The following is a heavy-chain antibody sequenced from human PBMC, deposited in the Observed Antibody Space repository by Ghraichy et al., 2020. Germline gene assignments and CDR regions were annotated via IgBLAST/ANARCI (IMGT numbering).Heavy chain of an antibody. D-gene: IGHD3-3*01. CDR3: ARHRRITVFGVGPKTTPLLFDY. V-gene: IGHV4-39*01. CDR2: IYYSGDT. CDR1: GGSISSTTYY. J-gene: IGHJ4*02. Sequence: SETLSLTCSVSGGSISSTTYYWGWIRQPPGKGPEWIGSIYYSGDTYYNPSLKSRVTISVDTSKNQFSLRLRSVTAADTYVYYWARHRRITVFGVGPKTTPLLFDYWGPGTLVTVSS.